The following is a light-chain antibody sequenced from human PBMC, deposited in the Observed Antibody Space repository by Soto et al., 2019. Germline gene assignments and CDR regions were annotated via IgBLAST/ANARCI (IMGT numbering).Light chain of an antibody. CDR2: SDN. CDR3: AAWDDSLNGVV. CDR1: SSNIGSNS. V-gene: IGLV1-44*01. Sequence: QAVVTQPPSASGTPGQRVTISCSGSSSNIGSNSVSWFQQLPGTAPKVLIYSDNQRPSGVPDRFSGSKSGTSASLAISGLQSEDEADYHCAAWDDSLNGVVFGGGTKLTVL. J-gene: IGLJ2*01.